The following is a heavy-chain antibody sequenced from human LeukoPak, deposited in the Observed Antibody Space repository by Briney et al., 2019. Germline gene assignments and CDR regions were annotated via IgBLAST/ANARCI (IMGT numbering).Heavy chain of an antibody. CDR1: GYTFTSYY. Sequence: GASVKVSCKASGYTFTSYYMHWVRQAPGQGLEWMGIINPSGGSTSYAQKFQGRVTMTRDTSTSTVYMELSSLRSDDTAVYYCARENYCDGSGSLSASAPVDHWGQGTLVTVSS. CDR3: ARENYCDGSGSLSASAPVDH. J-gene: IGHJ4*02. D-gene: IGHD3-22*01. V-gene: IGHV1-46*01. CDR2: INPSGGST.